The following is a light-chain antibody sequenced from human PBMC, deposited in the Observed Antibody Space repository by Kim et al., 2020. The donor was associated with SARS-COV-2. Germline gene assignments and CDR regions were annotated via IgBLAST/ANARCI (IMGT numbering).Light chain of an antibody. Sequence: SASVGDSVTITCRASQSISDWLAWYQQKPGKAPNLLIYKACTLESGVPSRFSGIGSGTEFSLTIASLQPDDFATYYCQHYNSYPYTFGQGTKLEI. CDR2: KAC. CDR3: QHYNSYPYT. V-gene: IGKV1-5*03. J-gene: IGKJ2*01. CDR1: QSISDW.